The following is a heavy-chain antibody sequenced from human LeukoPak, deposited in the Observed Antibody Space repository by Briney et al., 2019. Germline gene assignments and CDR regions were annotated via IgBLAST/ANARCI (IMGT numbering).Heavy chain of an antibody. Sequence: PGGSLRLSCAASGFTFSSYGMHWVRQAPGKGLEWVAVIWYDGSNKYYADSVKGRFTISRDNSKNTLYLQMNSLRAEDTAVYCCAKDWNYYDSSGYYPDYWGQGTLVTVSS. V-gene: IGHV3-33*06. CDR1: GFTFSSYG. D-gene: IGHD3-22*01. CDR3: AKDWNYYDSSGYYPDY. CDR2: IWYDGSNK. J-gene: IGHJ4*02.